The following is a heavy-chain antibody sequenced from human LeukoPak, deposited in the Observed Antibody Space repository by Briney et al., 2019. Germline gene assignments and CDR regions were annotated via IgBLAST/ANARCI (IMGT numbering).Heavy chain of an antibody. CDR1: GYTFTCYY. J-gene: IGHJ4*02. Sequence: ASVKVSCKASGYTFTCYYMHWVRQAPGQGLEWMGWINPNSGGTNYAQKFQGRVTMTRDTSISTAYMELSRLRSDDTAVYYCATLAPGVRQYDYWGQGTLVTVSS. CDR3: ATLAPGVRQYDY. V-gene: IGHV1-2*02. D-gene: IGHD3-10*01. CDR2: INPNSGGT.